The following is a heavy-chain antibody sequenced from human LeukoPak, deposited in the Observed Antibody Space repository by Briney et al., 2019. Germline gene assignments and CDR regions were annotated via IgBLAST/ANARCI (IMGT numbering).Heavy chain of an antibody. J-gene: IGHJ4*02. D-gene: IGHD2-15*01. CDR3: ARVTYSWYFDY. CDR1: GFTLSSYW. CDR2: IKEDGSEK. V-gene: IGHV3-7*04. Sequence: PGGSLRLSCAASGFTLSSYWMSWVRQAPGKGLERVANIKEDGSEKYYVDSVKGRFTISRDNAENSLYLQVNSLRAEDTAVYYCARVTYSWYFDYWGQGTLVTVSS.